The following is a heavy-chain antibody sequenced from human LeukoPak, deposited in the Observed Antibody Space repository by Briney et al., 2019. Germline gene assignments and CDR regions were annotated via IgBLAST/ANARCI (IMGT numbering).Heavy chain of an antibody. D-gene: IGHD2-15*01. Sequence: PSETLSLTCAVYGGSFSGWWSWIRQPPRKGLEWIGEIHHSGGTKYNPSLRSLDTISVDTSKRQISLKMTSVTAADTAIYYCARHNGWAFDIWGQGTVVTVSS. CDR3: ARHNGWAFDI. J-gene: IGHJ3*02. V-gene: IGHV4-34*01. CDR1: GGSFSGW. CDR2: IHHSGGT.